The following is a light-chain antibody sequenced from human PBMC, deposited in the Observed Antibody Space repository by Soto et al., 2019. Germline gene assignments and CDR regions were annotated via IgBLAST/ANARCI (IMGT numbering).Light chain of an antibody. CDR3: QHYDHLPPLS. Sequence: DIQMTQSPSSLSASVGDRVTITCQTSQDIRNYLNWYQQKPGKAPNLLIYDASNLRAGVPSRFSGSGSGPEFTFTISSLHPQDIATYYCQHYDHLPPLSFGGGTKVEIK. J-gene: IGKJ4*01. CDR1: QDIRNY. CDR2: DAS. V-gene: IGKV1-33*01.